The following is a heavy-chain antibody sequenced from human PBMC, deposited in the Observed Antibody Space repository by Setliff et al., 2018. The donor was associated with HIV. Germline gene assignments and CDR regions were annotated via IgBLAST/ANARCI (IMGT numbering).Heavy chain of an antibody. V-gene: IGHV3-9*01. D-gene: IGHD3-22*01. CDR1: GFTFDDNA. Sequence: GGSLRLSCAASGFTFDDNAMHWVRQAPGKGLEWVSGISWNSDKIDYADSVKGRFTISRDNAKNSLYLQMNSLKTEDTAVYYCAGAGRDSEGNYNMDYWGQGTLVTVSS. CDR3: AGAGRDSEGNYNMDY. CDR2: ISWNSDKI. J-gene: IGHJ4*02.